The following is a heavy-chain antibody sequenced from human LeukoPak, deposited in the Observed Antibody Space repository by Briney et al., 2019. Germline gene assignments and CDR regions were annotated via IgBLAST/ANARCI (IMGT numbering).Heavy chain of an antibody. D-gene: IGHD5-18*01. Sequence: GGSLRLSCAASGFTFSSYSMNWVRQAPGKGLEWVSYISSSSSTIYYANSVKGRFTISRDNAKNSLYLQMNSLRAEDTALYYCAKVAGAMVTYFDYWGQGTLVTVSS. J-gene: IGHJ4*02. CDR3: AKVAGAMVTYFDY. CDR2: ISSSSSTI. CDR1: GFTFSSYS. V-gene: IGHV3-48*04.